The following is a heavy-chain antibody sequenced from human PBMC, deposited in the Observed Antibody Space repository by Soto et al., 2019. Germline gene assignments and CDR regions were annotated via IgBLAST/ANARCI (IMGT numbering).Heavy chain of an antibody. J-gene: IGHJ4*02. CDR1: GGSISSYY. Sequence: PSETLSLTCTVSGGSISSYYWSGIRQPAGKGLEWIGRIYTSGSTNYNPSLKSRVTMSVDTFKNQFSLKLSSVTAADTAVYYCARGDHCGGDCYHYWGQGTLVTVSS. CDR3: ARGDHCGGDCYHY. CDR2: IYTSGST. V-gene: IGHV4-4*07. D-gene: IGHD2-21*02.